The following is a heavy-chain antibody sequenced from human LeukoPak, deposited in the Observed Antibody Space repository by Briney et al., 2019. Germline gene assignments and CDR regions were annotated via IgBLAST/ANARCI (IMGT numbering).Heavy chain of an antibody. J-gene: IGHJ4*02. V-gene: IGHV4-34*01. Sequence: SETLSLTCAVYGGSFSGYYWSWIRQPPGKGLEWIGSIYYSGSTYYNSSLKSRVTISVDTSKNQFSLKLSSVTAADTAVYYCARDPDYYYGSGSYADYWGQGTLVTVSS. CDR3: ARDPDYYYGSGSYADY. CDR2: IYYSGST. CDR1: GGSFSGYY. D-gene: IGHD3-10*01.